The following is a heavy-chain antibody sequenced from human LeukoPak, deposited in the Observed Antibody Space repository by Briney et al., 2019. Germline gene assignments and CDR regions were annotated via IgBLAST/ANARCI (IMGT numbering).Heavy chain of an antibody. J-gene: IGHJ3*02. Sequence: PSETLSLTCTVSGGSISSSSYYWGWIRQPPGKGLEWIGSIYYSGSTYYNPSLKSRVTISVDTSKNQFSLKLSSVTAADTAVYYCASRTRADCSSTSCYAVDHAFDIWGQGTMVTVSS. CDR2: IYYSGST. CDR1: GGSISSSSYY. V-gene: IGHV4-39*07. CDR3: ASRTRADCSSTSCYAVDHAFDI. D-gene: IGHD2-2*01.